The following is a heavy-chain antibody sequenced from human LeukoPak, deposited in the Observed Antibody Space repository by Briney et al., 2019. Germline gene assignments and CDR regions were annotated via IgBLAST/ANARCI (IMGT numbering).Heavy chain of an antibody. D-gene: IGHD5-18*01. V-gene: IGHV3-21*01. CDR1: GFTFSSYS. J-gene: IGHJ3*02. Sequence: PGGSLRLSCAASGFTFSSYSMNWVRQAPGKGLEWVSSISSSSSYIYYADSVKGRFTISRDNAKNSLYLQMNSLRAEDTAVYYCASSYSAVDAFDIWGQGTMVTVSS. CDR2: ISSSSSYI. CDR3: ASSYSAVDAFDI.